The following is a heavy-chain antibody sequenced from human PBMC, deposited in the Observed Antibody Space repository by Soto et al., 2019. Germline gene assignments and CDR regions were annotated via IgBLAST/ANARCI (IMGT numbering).Heavy chain of an antibody. CDR2: IIPIFGTA. D-gene: IGHD5-18*01. CDR1: GGTFSSYA. V-gene: IGHV1-69*06. J-gene: IGHJ4*02. Sequence: ASVKVSCKASGGTFSSYAISWVRQAPGQGLEWMGGIIPIFGTANYAQKFQGRVTITADKSTSTAYMELSSLRSEDTAVYYCARVDTAMVSRPDYWGQGTLVTVSS. CDR3: ARVDTAMVSRPDY.